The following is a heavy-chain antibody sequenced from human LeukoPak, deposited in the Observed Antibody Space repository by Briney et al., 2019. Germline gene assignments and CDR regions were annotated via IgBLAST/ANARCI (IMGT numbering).Heavy chain of an antibody. V-gene: IGHV3-20*04. J-gene: IGHJ4*02. CDR1: GXTFDDYG. CDR3: ARDISSGWYFDY. Sequence: GGSLRLSCAVSGXTFDDYGMSWVRQAPGKGLEWVSGINWNGGSTGYVDSVKGRFTISRDNAKNSLHLQMNSLRAEDTALYYCARDISSGWYFDYWGQGILVTVSS. CDR2: INWNGGST. D-gene: IGHD6-19*01.